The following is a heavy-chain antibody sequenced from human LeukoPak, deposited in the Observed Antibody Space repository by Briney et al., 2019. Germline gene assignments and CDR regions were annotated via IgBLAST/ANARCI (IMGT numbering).Heavy chain of an antibody. CDR2: MNPNSGNT. CDR1: GYTFTSYD. CDR3: ASGDYDYVWGSQDNWFDP. V-gene: IGHV1-8*01. D-gene: IGHD3-16*01. Sequence: ASVKVSCKASGYTFTSYDINWVRQATGQGLEWMGWMNPNSGNTGYAQKFQGRVTMTRNTSISTAYMELSSLRSEDTAVYYCASGDYDYVWGSQDNWFDPWGQGTLVTVSS. J-gene: IGHJ5*02.